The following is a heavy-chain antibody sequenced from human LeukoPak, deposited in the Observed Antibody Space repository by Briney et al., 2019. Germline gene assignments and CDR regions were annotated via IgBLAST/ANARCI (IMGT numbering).Heavy chain of an antibody. CDR2: MYYIGTT. J-gene: IGHJ3*02. CDR1: GGTINNYY. V-gene: IGHV4-59*01. D-gene: IGHD3-3*01. CDR3: ARLPPSGSFGVTDAFDI. Sequence: PSETLSLTCTVSGGTINNYYWTWIRQPPGKRLEWIGYMYYIGTTNYNPSFKSRVTMSVDPSKNQFSLQLTSVTLADTAVYYCARLPPSGSFGVTDAFDIWGQGTMVTVSS.